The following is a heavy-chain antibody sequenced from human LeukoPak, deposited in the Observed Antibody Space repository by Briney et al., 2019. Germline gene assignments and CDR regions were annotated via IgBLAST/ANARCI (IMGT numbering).Heavy chain of an antibody. CDR3: ARGQGEYYDSSGYPDY. J-gene: IGHJ4*02. CDR2: ITSIGSTV. CDR1: GFTFRSYE. D-gene: IGHD3-22*01. Sequence: PGGSLRLSCAASGFTFRSYEMNWVRQAPGKGLDWVSYITSIGSTVYYADSVKGRFTISRDNAKNSLYLQMHSLRAEDTAVYYCARGQGEYYDSSGYPDYWGQGTLVTVPS. V-gene: IGHV3-48*03.